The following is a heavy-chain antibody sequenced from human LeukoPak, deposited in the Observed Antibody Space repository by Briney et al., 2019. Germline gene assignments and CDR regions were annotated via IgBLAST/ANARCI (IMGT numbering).Heavy chain of an antibody. CDR3: AKEGTSGRHIDS. Sequence: GGSLRLSCAASGSTFSNSGMSWVRQAPGKGLEWVSAISGSGGSTYYADSVKGRFTISRDNSKNTLYLQMNSLRAEDTAVYYCAKEGTSGRHIDSWGQGTLVTVSS. V-gene: IGHV3-23*01. CDR1: GSTFSNSG. D-gene: IGHD3-10*01. J-gene: IGHJ4*02. CDR2: ISGSGGST.